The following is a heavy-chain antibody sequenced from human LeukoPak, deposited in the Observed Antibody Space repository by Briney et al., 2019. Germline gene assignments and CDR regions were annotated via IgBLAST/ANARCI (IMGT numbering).Heavy chain of an antibody. CDR3: AKDRALPAAKYYFDY. CDR2: ISGSSSTA. D-gene: IGHD2-2*01. Sequence: SGGSLRLSCAASGFTFSSYAMTWVRQAPGKGLEWVSAISGSSSTAYYADSVKGRFTISRDNSKNTLYLQMNSLRAEDTAVYYCAKDRALPAAKYYFDYWGQGTLVTVSS. V-gene: IGHV3-23*01. J-gene: IGHJ4*02. CDR1: GFTFSSYA.